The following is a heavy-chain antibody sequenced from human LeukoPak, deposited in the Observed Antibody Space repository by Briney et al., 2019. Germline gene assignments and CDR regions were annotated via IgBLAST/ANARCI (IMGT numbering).Heavy chain of an antibody. CDR2: IIPIFGTA. J-gene: IGHJ6*03. V-gene: IGHV1-69*13. Sequence: ASVKVSCEASGGTFSSYAISWVRQAPGQGLEWMGGIIPIFGTANYAQKFQGRVTITADESTSTAYMELSSLRSEDTAVYYCARGVSALTPYYYYMDVWGKGTTVTVSS. D-gene: IGHD5/OR15-5a*01. CDR3: ARGVSALTPYYYYMDV. CDR1: GGTFSSYA.